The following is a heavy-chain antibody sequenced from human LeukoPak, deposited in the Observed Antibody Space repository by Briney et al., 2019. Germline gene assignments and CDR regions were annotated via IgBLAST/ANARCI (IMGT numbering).Heavy chain of an antibody. CDR2: ISDSGDYT. CDR1: GFTFSSYA. CDR3: AKDTSIGKYCTSGVCSPFDY. Sequence: PGGSLRLSCAGSGFTFSSYAMSWVRQAPGKGLEWVSAISDSGDYTYYADSVKGRFTISRDNCKNTLYLHVNSLRAEDTAVYYCAKDTSIGKYCTSGVCSPFDYWGQGTLVTVSS. D-gene: IGHD2-8*01. V-gene: IGHV3-23*01. J-gene: IGHJ4*02.